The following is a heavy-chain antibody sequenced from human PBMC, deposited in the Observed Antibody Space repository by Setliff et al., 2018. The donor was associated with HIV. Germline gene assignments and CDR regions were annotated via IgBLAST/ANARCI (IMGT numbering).Heavy chain of an antibody. CDR1: GYSFSSYG. CDR2: IWYDGSNK. Sequence: SCKASGYSFSSYGMHWVRQAPGKGLEWVAVIWYDGSNKYYADSVKGRFTISRDNSKNTLYLQMNSLRAEDTAVYYCARSVIGYYYYGMDVWGQGTLVTV. V-gene: IGHV3-30*19. D-gene: IGHD3-10*01. J-gene: IGHJ6*02. CDR3: ARSVIGYYYYGMDV.